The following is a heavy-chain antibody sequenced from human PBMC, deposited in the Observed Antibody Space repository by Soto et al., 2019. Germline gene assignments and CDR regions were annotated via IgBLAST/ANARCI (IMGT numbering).Heavy chain of an antibody. CDR2: IYYSGST. CDR3: ARVIPGIAAAGLYYYYGMDV. V-gene: IGHV4-31*03. J-gene: IGHJ6*02. CDR1: GGSISSGGYY. Sequence: SETLSLTCTVSGGSISSGGYYWSWIRQHPGKGLEWIGYIYYSGSTYYNPSLKSRVTISVDTSKNQFSLKLSSVTAAETAVYYCARVIPGIAAAGLYYYYGMDVWGQGTTVTVSS. D-gene: IGHD6-13*01.